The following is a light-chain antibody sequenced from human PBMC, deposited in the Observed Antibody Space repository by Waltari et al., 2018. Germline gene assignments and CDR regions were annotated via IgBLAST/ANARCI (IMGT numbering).Light chain of an antibody. CDR3: HSRDTISTRV. CDR1: SLRRYY. Sequence: SSELTQDPAVSVALGQTVRITCQGDSLRRYYASWYQQRPGQAPVLVLYGQNNRPSGIPDRFSGSASGNTASLTITGTQAEDEADYYCHSRDTISTRVFGGGTRLTV. J-gene: IGLJ3*02. CDR2: GQN. V-gene: IGLV3-19*01.